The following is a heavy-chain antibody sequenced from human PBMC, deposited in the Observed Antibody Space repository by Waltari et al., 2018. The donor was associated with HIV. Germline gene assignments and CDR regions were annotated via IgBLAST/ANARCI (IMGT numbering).Heavy chain of an antibody. J-gene: IGHJ3*02. CDR3: ARDAKLWLREGAFDI. V-gene: IGHV3-11*01. CDR1: GFTFSDYY. Sequence: QVQLVESGGGLVKPGGSLRLSCAASGFTFSDYYMSWIRQATGKGLEWVSYIGSSGSTIYYADSVKGRFTISRDNAKNSLYLKMNSLRAEDTAVYYCARDAKLWLREGAFDIWGQGTMVTVSS. CDR2: IGSSGSTI. D-gene: IGHD5-18*01.